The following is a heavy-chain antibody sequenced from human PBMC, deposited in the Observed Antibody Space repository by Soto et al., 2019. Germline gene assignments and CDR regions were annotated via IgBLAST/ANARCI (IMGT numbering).Heavy chain of an antibody. CDR2: INPKSRGT. J-gene: IGHJ5*02. V-gene: IGHV1-2*02. Sequence: QVQLVESGAEVKKPGASVKVSCNASGYTFTDYFIHWVRQAPGQGFEWMGWINPKSRGTNYAQKFQGRVTMTRDTSNSTAYMELRGLTSDDTAVYYCARVTLKAGNWFDPWGQGTQVTVSS. CDR3: ARVTLKAGNWFDP. CDR1: GYTFTDYF.